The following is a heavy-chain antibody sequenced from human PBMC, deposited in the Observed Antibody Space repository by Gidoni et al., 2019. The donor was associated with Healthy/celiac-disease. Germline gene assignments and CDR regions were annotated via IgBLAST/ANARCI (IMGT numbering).Heavy chain of an antibody. J-gene: IGHJ6*02. D-gene: IGHD2-15*01. V-gene: IGHV4-59*01. CDR2: IYYSGST. Sequence: QVQLQESGPGLVKPSETLSLTCAVSGGSISSYYWSWFRQPPGQGLEWIGYIYYSGSTNYNPSLKSRVTISVDTSKNQFSLKLSSVTAADTAVYYGARDSGGKRRYYYYYGMDVWGQGTTVTVSS. CDR1: GGSISSYY. CDR3: ARDSGGKRRYYYYYGMDV.